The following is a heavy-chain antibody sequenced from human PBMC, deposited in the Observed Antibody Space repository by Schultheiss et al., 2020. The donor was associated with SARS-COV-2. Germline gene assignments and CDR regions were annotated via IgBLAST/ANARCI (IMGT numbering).Heavy chain of an antibody. Sequence: ASVKVSCKASGYTFNNYGLSWVRQAPGQGLEWMGWISAYNGNTNYAQKFQGRFTMTTDTSTTTVYMDLRSLRSDDTAVYYCARDVAIGGYCSSPSCYEVFDFWGQGTLVTVSS. V-gene: IGHV1-18*01. CDR2: ISAYNGNT. CDR3: ARDVAIGGYCSSPSCYEVFDF. J-gene: IGHJ4*02. D-gene: IGHD2-2*01. CDR1: GYTFNNYG.